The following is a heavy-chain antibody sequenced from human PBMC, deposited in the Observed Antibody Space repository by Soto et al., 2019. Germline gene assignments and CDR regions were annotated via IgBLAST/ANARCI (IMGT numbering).Heavy chain of an antibody. CDR2: ISYDGSNK. CDR1: XFTFSSYG. J-gene: IGHJ4*02. D-gene: IGHD2-15*01. CDR3: AKDMVAVVVVAALNY. Sequence: QVQLVESGGGVVQXGRSLRLSCXXXXFTFSSYGMHWVRQAPGKGLEWVAVISYDGSNKYYADSVKGRFTISRDNSKNTLYLQMNSLRAEDTAVYYCAKDMVAVVVVAALNYWGQGTLVTVSS. V-gene: IGHV3-30*18.